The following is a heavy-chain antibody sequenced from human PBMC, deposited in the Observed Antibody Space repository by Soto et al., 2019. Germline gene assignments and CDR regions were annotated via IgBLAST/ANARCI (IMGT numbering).Heavy chain of an antibody. CDR2: INPNGGVT. Sequence: QVQLVQSGAEVRKPRASVTVSCRSSGDSFNDYYIHWVRQAPGQGFEWMGWINPNGGVTKYAQKFQGWVSMTRDTSIRTVYMQRSRLRSDDTAVYYCARESGGATATLDYYYFYMDVWGTGTTVTVSS. J-gene: IGHJ6*03. D-gene: IGHD5-12*01. V-gene: IGHV1-2*04. CDR3: ARESGGATATLDYYYFYMDV. CDR1: GDSFNDYY.